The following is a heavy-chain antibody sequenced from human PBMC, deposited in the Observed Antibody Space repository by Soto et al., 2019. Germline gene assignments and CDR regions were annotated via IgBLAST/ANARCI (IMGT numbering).Heavy chain of an antibody. CDR3: ARPTYYYDSSGPPAY. J-gene: IGHJ4*02. CDR1: GFNFVNYA. D-gene: IGHD3-22*01. CDR2: ISYDGTKK. V-gene: IGHV3-30-3*01. Sequence: GGSLRLSCESSGFNFVNYAMHWVLQAPCKGLEWVAVISYDGTKKYYADSVEGRFTISRDNSKNTVYLQMNSLRAEDTAVYYCARPTYYYDSSGPPAYWGQGTLVTVSS.